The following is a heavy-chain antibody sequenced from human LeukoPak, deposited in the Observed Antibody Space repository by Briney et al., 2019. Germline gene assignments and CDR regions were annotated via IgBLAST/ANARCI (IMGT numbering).Heavy chain of an antibody. D-gene: IGHD3-10*01. CDR2: IKSKTDGGTT. V-gene: IGHV3-15*01. CDR1: GFTFSNAW. Sequence: GGSLRLSCAASGFTFSNAWMSWVRQAPGKGLEWVGRIKSKTDGGTTDYAAPVKGRFTISRDDSKNTLYLQMNSLKTEDTAVYYCTTDLWFGELKDYWGQGTLVTVSS. CDR3: TTDLWFGELKDY. J-gene: IGHJ4*02.